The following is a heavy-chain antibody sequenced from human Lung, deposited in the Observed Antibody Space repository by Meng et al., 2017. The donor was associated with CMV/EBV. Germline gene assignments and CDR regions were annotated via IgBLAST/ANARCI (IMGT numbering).Heavy chain of an antibody. J-gene: IGHJ5*02. V-gene: IGHV5-51*01. D-gene: IGHD5-18*01. CDR2: INPRDSDT. Sequence: GESLKIXXKGSGYSFNNYWIGWVRQMPGKGLEWMGIINPRDSDTRYSPSFQGQVTISADKSINTAYLQWSSLKASDTAIYYCARGLDTVMFIDNWFDPWGQGTLVTVSS. CDR1: GYSFNNYW. CDR3: ARGLDTVMFIDNWFDP.